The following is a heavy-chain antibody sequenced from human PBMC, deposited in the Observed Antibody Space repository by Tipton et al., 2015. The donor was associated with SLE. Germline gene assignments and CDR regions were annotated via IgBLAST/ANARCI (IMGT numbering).Heavy chain of an antibody. CDR3: ARGGTGVGCFYYGMDV. J-gene: IGHJ6*02. CDR1: GYSISSGYY. V-gene: IGHV4-38-2*01. CDR2: IHHGGST. Sequence: TLSLTCAVSGYSISSGYYWGWIRQPPGKGLEWIGNIHHGGSTYYSPSVKSRVTISVDRSKNQFSLTLRSVTAADTAVYYCARGGTGVGCFYYGMDVWGQGTTVSVSS. D-gene: IGHD1-14*01.